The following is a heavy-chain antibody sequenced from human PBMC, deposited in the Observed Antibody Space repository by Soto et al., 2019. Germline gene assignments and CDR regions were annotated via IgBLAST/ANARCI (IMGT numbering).Heavy chain of an antibody. J-gene: IGHJ5*02. CDR3: ARRYGSGSYYNARGVFDP. CDR2: ISAYNGNT. Sequence: ASVKVSCKASGYTFTSYGISWVRQAPGQGLEWMGWISAYNGNTNYAQKLQGRVTMTTDTSTSTAYMELRSLRSDDTAVYYCARRYGSGSYYNARGVFDPWGQGTLVTVSS. V-gene: IGHV1-18*01. D-gene: IGHD3-10*01. CDR1: GYTFTSYG.